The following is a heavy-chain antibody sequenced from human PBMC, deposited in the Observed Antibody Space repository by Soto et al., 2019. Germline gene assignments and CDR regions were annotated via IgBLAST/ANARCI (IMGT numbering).Heavy chain of an antibody. D-gene: IGHD2-8*01. Sequence: ASVKVSCKASGYTFTRYGISWVRQAPGQGLEWMGWISGYNGDANYAQRFQGRVSMTIDTSTTTAYMELRTLTPDDTAVYYCGKNGQPTYYYYGLDVWGQGTTVTVS. CDR1: GYTFTRYG. CDR2: ISGYNGDA. CDR3: GKNGQPTYYYYGLDV. J-gene: IGHJ6*02. V-gene: IGHV1-18*01.